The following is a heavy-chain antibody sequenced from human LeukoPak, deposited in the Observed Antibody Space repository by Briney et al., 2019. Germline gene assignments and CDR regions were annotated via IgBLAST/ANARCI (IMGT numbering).Heavy chain of an antibody. D-gene: IGHD2-21*01. Sequence: GGPLRLSCAASGFTFSSYWMHWVRQAPGKGLVWVSRIDNDGSSTSYADSVKGRSTISRDNAKNTLYLQINSLRAEDTAVYYCARDDSRGFAYWGQGTLVTVSS. CDR2: IDNDGSST. J-gene: IGHJ4*02. CDR3: ARDDSRGFAY. V-gene: IGHV3-74*01. CDR1: GFTFSSYW.